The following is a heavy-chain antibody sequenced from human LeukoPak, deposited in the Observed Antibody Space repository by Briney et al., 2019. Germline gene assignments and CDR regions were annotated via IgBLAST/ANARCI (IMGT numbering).Heavy chain of an antibody. D-gene: IGHD5-12*01. CDR1: GFTFSSYS. CDR2: ISSSSSYI. J-gene: IGHJ6*03. Sequence: GESLKISCAASGFTFSSYSMNWVRQAPGKGLEWVSSISSSSSYIYYADSVKGRFTISRDNAKNSLYLQMNSLRAEDTAVYYCARGRGGYDLGYYYYYMDVWGKGTTVTVSS. V-gene: IGHV3-21*01. CDR3: ARGRGGYDLGYYYYYMDV.